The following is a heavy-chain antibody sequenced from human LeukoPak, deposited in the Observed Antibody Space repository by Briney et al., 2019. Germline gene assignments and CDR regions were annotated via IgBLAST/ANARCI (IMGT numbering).Heavy chain of an antibody. CDR2: INHSGST. CDR3: ARGPLYGDYYFDY. J-gene: IGHJ4*02. D-gene: IGHD4-17*01. Sequence: SETLSLTCAVYGGSFSGYYWSGIRQPPGKGLEWIGEINHSGSTNYNPSLKSRVTISVDTSKNQFSLKLSSVTAADTAVYYCARGPLYGDYYFDYWGQGTLVTVSS. CDR1: GGSFSGYY. V-gene: IGHV4-34*01.